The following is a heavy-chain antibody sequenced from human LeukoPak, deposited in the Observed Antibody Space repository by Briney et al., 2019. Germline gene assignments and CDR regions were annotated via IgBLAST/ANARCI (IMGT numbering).Heavy chain of an antibody. Sequence: GGSLRLSCAASGFTFSDYYMSWIRQAPGKALEWVSYVSSGSSTIYYADSVKGRFTISRDNSKNTLYLQMNSLRAEDTAVYYCASIMVRGLYYFDYWGQGTLVTVSS. D-gene: IGHD3-10*01. CDR3: ASIMVRGLYYFDY. CDR2: VSSGSSTI. J-gene: IGHJ4*02. V-gene: IGHV3-11*01. CDR1: GFTFSDYY.